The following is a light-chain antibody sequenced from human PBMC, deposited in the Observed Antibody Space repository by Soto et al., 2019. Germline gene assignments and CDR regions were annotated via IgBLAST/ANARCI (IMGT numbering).Light chain of an antibody. Sequence: ESVLTQSPGTLSLSPGEGATLSCRASQSVGSYLAWYQQKPGQAPRLLIYGASRRATGVPDRFSGSGSGTDFTLTISRLEPEDFAVFYCQQYGGSPRTFGQGTKVEIK. J-gene: IGKJ1*01. V-gene: IGKV3-20*01. CDR1: QSVGSY. CDR2: GAS. CDR3: QQYGGSPRT.